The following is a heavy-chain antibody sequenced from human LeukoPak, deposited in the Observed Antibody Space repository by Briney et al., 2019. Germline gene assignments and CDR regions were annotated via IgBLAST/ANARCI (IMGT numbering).Heavy chain of an antibody. J-gene: IGHJ4*02. CDR2: INHSGST. CDR1: GGSISSSNW. D-gene: IGHD3-22*01. V-gene: IGHV4-4*02. Sequence: SETLSLTCAVSGGSISSSNWWSWIRQPPGKGLEWIGEINHSGSTNYNPSLKSRVTISVDTSKNQFSLKLSSVTAADTAVYYCARSMIVVVSHFDYWGQGTLVTVSS. CDR3: ARSMIVVVSHFDY.